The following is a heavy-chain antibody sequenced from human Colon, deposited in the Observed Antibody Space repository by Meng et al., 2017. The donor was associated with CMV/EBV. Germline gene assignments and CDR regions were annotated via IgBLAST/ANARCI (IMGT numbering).Heavy chain of an antibody. CDR2: IYHSGST. Sequence: GSLRLSCAVSGGSISSSNWWSWVRQPPGKGLEWIGEIYHSGSTNYNPSLKSRVTMSADTSKNHFSLRLTSVTAADTAVYYCARVSTTAAEYYGLDVWGQGTTVTVSS. CDR3: ARVSTTAAEYYGLDV. CDR1: GGSISSSNW. D-gene: IGHD6-25*01. J-gene: IGHJ6*02. V-gene: IGHV4-4*02.